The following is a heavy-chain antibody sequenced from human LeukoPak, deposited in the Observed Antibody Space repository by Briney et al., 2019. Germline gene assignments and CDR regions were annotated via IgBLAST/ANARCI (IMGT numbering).Heavy chain of an antibody. CDR2: IIPIFGTA. Sequence: SVKVSCKASGGTFSRYAISWVRQAPGQGLEWMGGIIPIFGTANYAQKFQGRVTITTDESTSTAYMELSSLRSEDTAVYYCASVYGSGSYYTRCYFDYWGQGTLVTVSS. J-gene: IGHJ4*02. CDR3: ASVYGSGSYYTRCYFDY. D-gene: IGHD3-10*01. CDR1: GGTFSRYA. V-gene: IGHV1-69*05.